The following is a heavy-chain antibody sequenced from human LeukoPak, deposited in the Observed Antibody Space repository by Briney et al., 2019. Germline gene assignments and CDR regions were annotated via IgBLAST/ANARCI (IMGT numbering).Heavy chain of an antibody. CDR2: IYYSGST. CDR1: SGSISRDGYY. Sequence: SETLSLTCSVSSGSISRDGYYWSWIRQPPGKGLEWHGYIYYSGSTNYNPSLKSRVTISVDTSKNQFSLKLSSVTAADTAVYYCARHAHYYEPGNFDYWGQGTLVTVSS. V-gene: IGHV4-61*08. J-gene: IGHJ4*02. D-gene: IGHD3-22*01. CDR3: ARHAHYYEPGNFDY.